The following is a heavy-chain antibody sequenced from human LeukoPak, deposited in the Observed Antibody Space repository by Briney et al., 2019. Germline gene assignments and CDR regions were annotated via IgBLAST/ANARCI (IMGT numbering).Heavy chain of an antibody. Sequence: SVKVSCKASGGTFSSYAISWVRQAPGQGLEWMGGIIPIFGTANYAQKFQGRVTITADESTSTAYMELSSLRSEDTAVYYCARDNSDYGDYNDLDYWGQGTLVTVSS. CDR3: ARDNSDYGDYNDLDY. J-gene: IGHJ4*02. D-gene: IGHD4-17*01. CDR2: IIPIFGTA. CDR1: GGTFSSYA. V-gene: IGHV1-69*13.